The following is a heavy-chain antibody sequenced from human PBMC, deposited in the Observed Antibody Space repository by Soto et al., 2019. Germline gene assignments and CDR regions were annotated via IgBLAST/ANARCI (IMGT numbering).Heavy chain of an antibody. CDR2: IIPIFGTT. D-gene: IGHD1-26*01. CDR1: GGTFSTYA. V-gene: IGHV1-69*01. Sequence: QVQLVQSGAEVKKPGSSVKVSCKASGGTFSTYAITWVRQAPGQGLEWLGGIIPIFGTTDYARKFQGRVTITAAESTGTVFIELSSLTSEATAVYYCARGVGVYYFDYWGQGTLVTVSS. CDR3: ARGVGVYYFDY. J-gene: IGHJ4*02.